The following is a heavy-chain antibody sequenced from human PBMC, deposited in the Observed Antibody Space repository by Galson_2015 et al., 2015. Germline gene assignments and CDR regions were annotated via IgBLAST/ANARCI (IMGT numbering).Heavy chain of an antibody. D-gene: IGHD2-8*01. CDR2: SYPGDSDT. CDR3: SGRMSVYYRNYFDY. V-gene: IGHV5-51*01. Sequence: QSGAEVTKPGESLKISCKGSGYDFTNYWLGWVRQMPGKGLEWMGISYPGDSDTKYSPSFQGQVTISPDKSTSTAYLQWSSLKASDNARYVCSGRMSVYYRNYFDYWRQGPPVTVSS. J-gene: IGHJ4*02. CDR1: GYDFTNYW.